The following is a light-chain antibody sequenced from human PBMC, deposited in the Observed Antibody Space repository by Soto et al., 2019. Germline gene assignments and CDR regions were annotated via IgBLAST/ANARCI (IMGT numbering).Light chain of an antibody. CDR2: DVN. V-gene: IGLV2-14*01. Sequence: QSALTQPASVSGSPGQSITLSCTGTSSDIGGYDYVSWYQRHPGKAPKLIIYDVNSRPAGVPHRFSCSKYDNTTSLTIYGLHAEEEADYYCSSYASGSSHVVFGGGTKLTVL. J-gene: IGLJ3*02. CDR1: SSDIGGYDY. CDR3: SSYASGSSHVV.